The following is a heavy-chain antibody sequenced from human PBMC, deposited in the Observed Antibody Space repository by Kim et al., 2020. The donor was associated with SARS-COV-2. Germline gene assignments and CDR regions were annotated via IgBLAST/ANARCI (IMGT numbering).Heavy chain of an antibody. CDR3: SKSFSGSYFGYDY. CDR2: ISYDGSNK. CDR1: GFTFNTYG. J-gene: IGHJ4*02. V-gene: IGHV3-30*18. D-gene: IGHD1-26*01. Sequence: GGSLRLSCAASGFTFNTYGMHWVRQAPGKGLEWVAVISYDGSNKDYADSVKGRVTISRNNSNNTLSLQMNSLRIEDTAVYYCSKSFSGSYFGYDYWGQGTLVTVSS.